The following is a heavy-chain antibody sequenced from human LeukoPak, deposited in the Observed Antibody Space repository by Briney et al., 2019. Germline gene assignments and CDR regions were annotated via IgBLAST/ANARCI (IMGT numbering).Heavy chain of an antibody. CDR1: GGFVSSSRYY. V-gene: IGHV4-39*01. CDR2: IYYSGTT. D-gene: IGHD6-13*01. J-gene: IGHJ4*02. CDR3: ARHGGAAAAIDY. Sequence: SETLSLTCTVSGGFVSSSRYYWGWIRQPPGKGLEWIGSIYYSGTTHHNPSLKSRITMSVDTSKNQFSLKLNSVTAADTAVYYCARHGGAAAAIDYWGQGTLVTVSS.